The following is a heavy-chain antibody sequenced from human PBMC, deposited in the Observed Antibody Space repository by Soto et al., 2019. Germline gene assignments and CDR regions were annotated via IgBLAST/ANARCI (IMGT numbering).Heavy chain of an antibody. V-gene: IGHV1-69*01. Sequence: QVQLVQSGAEVKKPGSSVKVSCKASGGIFSTYAISWLRRAPGQGLEWMGGIIPIFGTPNYAQRFQGRVTLTADESTSTAYMELSRLRSEDTAVYYCARDRDDYGSGTYYNRIDFWGQGTLVTVSS. J-gene: IGHJ4*02. CDR3: ARDRDDYGSGTYYNRIDF. CDR2: IIPIFGTP. CDR1: GGIFSTYA. D-gene: IGHD3-10*01.